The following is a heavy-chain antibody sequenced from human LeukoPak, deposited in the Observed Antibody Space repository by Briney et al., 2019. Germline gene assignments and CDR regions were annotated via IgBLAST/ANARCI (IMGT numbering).Heavy chain of an antibody. J-gene: IGHJ4*02. D-gene: IGHD4-17*01. CDR3: AKDVYGDYGGLDY. CDR2: IRGSDGST. Sequence: GGSLRLSCAASGFPFSAYAMSWVRQAPGKGLEWVSSIRGSDGSTYYADSVKGRFAISRDNSKNTLYLQMNSLRAEDTAVYYCAKDVYGDYGGLDYWGQGTLVTVSS. CDR1: GFPFSAYA. V-gene: IGHV3-23*01.